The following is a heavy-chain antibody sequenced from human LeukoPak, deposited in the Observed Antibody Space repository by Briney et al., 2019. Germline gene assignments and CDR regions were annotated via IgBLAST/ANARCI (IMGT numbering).Heavy chain of an antibody. Sequence: PSETLSLTCTVSGGSISSSSYYWSWIRQPPGKGLEWIGYIYYSGSTNYNPSLKSRVTISVDTSKNQFSLKLSSVTAADTAVYYCARGHQLLLNAFDIWGQGTMVTVSS. CDR3: ARGHQLLLNAFDI. D-gene: IGHD2-2*01. CDR2: IYYSGST. CDR1: GGSISSSSYY. V-gene: IGHV4-61*01. J-gene: IGHJ3*02.